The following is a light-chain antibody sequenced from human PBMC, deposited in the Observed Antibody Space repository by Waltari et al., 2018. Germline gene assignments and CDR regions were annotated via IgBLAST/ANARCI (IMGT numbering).Light chain of an antibody. CDR3: QQYDNWYT. Sequence: EIVMTQSPATLSVSPGERAPLSGRASQSVSNKLAWYQQKPGQAPRLLIYGASTRAAGITDRFSGSGSGTEFTLTISGLQSEDFAVYYCQQYDNWYTFGQGTKLEIK. V-gene: IGKV3-15*01. J-gene: IGKJ2*01. CDR1: QSVSNK. CDR2: GAS.